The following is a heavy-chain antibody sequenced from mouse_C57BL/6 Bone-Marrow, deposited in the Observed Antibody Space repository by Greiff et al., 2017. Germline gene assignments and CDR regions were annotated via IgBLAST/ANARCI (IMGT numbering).Heavy chain of an antibody. CDR2: ISYDGSN. CDR3: ARGGERDDYGADY. Sequence: DVQLQESGPGLVKPSQSLSLTCSVTGYSITSGYYWNWIRQFPGNKLEWMGYISYDGSNNSNPSLKNRISTTRDTAKNQFFLKLNSVTTEDTATYYCARGGERDDYGADYWGQGTTLTVPS. D-gene: IGHD2-4*01. V-gene: IGHV3-6*01. J-gene: IGHJ2*01. CDR1: GYSITSGYY.